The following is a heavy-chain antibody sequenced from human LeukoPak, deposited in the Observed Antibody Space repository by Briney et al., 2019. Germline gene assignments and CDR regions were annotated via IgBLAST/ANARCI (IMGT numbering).Heavy chain of an antibody. CDR2: IYHSGST. J-gene: IGHJ4*02. Sequence: SETLSLTYTVSGGSISSYYWNWLRQPPGKGLEWIGYIYHSGSTNYDPSLKSRVTISVDKSKNQFSLKLSSVTAADTAVYYCAREGSGTADYWGQGTLVTVSS. CDR1: GGSISSYY. CDR3: AREGSGTADY. V-gene: IGHV4-59*12. D-gene: IGHD1-26*01.